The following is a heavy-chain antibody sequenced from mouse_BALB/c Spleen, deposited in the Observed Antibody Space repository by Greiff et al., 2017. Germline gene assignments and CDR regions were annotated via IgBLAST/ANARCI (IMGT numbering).Heavy chain of an antibody. D-gene: IGHD2-3*01. CDR2: ISTYYGDA. CDR1: GYTFTDYA. V-gene: IGHV1S137*01. CDR3: AREDDGYYAYFDY. Sequence: QVQLQQSGAELVRPGVSVKISCKGSGYTFTDYAMHWVKQSHAKSLEWIGVISTYYGDASYNQKFKGKATMTVDKSSSTAYMELARLTSEDSAIYYCAREDDGYYAYFDYWGQGTTLTVSS. J-gene: IGHJ2*01.